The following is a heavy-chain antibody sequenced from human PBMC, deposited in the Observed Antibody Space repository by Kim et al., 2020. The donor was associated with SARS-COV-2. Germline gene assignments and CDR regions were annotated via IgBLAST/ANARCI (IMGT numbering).Heavy chain of an antibody. J-gene: IGHJ6*02. Sequence: SVKVSCKASGGTFSSYTISWVRQAPGQGLEWMGRIIPILGIANYAQKFQGRVTITADKSTSTAYMELSSLRSEDTAVYYCARAAALVGGHNYYGMDVWGQGTTVTVSS. CDR2: IIPILGIA. CDR1: GGTFSSYT. CDR3: ARAAALVGGHNYYGMDV. V-gene: IGHV1-69*02. D-gene: IGHD3-16*01.